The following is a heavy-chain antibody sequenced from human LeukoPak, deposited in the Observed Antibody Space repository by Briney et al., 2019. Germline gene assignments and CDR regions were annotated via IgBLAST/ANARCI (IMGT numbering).Heavy chain of an antibody. CDR1: GYTFTSFI. D-gene: IGHD2/OR15-2a*01. Sequence: ASVKVSCKASGYTFTSFIVGWVRQAPGQGLEWMGRISPKNGNTNYAQKLQGRVTMTTDTSTSTAYMELRSLRSDDTAVYYCARDKALTTSYGMDVWGQGTTVTVSS. V-gene: IGHV1-18*01. CDR2: ISPKNGNT. J-gene: IGHJ6*02. CDR3: ARDKALTTSYGMDV.